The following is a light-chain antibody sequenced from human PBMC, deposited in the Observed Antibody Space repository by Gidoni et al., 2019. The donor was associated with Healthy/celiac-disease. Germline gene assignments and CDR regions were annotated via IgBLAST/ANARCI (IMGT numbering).Light chain of an antibody. J-gene: IGKJ5*01. CDR2: GAS. Sequence: EIVMTQSPATLSVSPGERATLSCRASQSVSSNLAWYQQKTGQAPRLLIHGASTRATGIPARFSGSGSGTDFTLTISSLQSEDFAVYYCQQYNNWPITFGQGTRLEIK. V-gene: IGKV3-15*01. CDR3: QQYNNWPIT. CDR1: QSVSSN.